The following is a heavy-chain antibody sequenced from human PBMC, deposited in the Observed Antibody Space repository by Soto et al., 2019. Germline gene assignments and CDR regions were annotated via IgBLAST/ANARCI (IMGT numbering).Heavy chain of an antibody. CDR2: IYYSGST. V-gene: IGHV4-39*01. CDR3: ARHVVRSGYYFDY. CDR1: CGSISSSSYY. D-gene: IGHD2-2*01. J-gene: IGHJ4*02. Sequence: SETLSLTCTVSCGSISSSSYYWGWIRQPPGKGLEWIGSIYYSGSTYYNPSLKSRVTISVDTSKNQFSLKLSSVTAADTAVYYCARHVVRSGYYFDYWGQGTRVTVSS.